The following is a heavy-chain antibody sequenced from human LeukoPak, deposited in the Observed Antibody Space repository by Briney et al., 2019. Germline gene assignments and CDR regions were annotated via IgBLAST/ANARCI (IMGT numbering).Heavy chain of an antibody. J-gene: IGHJ6*03. V-gene: IGHV4-59*12. D-gene: IGHD5-18*01. Sequence: SETLSLTCTVSGGSISSYYWSWIRQPPGKGLEWIGYIYYSGSTNYNPSLKSRVTISVDRSKNQFSLKLSSVTAADTAVYYCARDWPPPSKSRGYSYGAASYYYYMDVWGKGTTVTVSS. CDR1: GGSISSYY. CDR2: IYYSGST. CDR3: ARDWPPPSKSRGYSYGAASYYYYMDV.